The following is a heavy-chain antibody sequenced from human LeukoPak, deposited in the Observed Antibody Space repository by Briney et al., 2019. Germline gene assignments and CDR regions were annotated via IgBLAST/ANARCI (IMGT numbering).Heavy chain of an antibody. CDR1: GFTFTSYD. Sequence: ASVKVSCKASGFTFTSYDINWVRQASGQGLEWMGWMNPNNGNTGYAQKFQGRVTMTRDTSISTAYMELSSLRSEDTAVYYCARDDSSGSAFDPWGQGTLVTVSS. CDR3: ARDDSSGSAFDP. V-gene: IGHV1-8*01. J-gene: IGHJ5*02. CDR2: MNPNNGNT. D-gene: IGHD6-19*01.